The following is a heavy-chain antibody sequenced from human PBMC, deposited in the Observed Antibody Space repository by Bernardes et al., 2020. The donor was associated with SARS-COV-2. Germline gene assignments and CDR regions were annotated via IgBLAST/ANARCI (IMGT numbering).Heavy chain of an antibody. Sequence: VSCKVSGYTLTELSMHWVRQAPGKGLEWMGGFDPEDGETIYAQKFQGRVTMTEDTSTDTAYMELSSLRSEDTAVYYCATASGSYFSNWFDPWGQGTLVTVSS. V-gene: IGHV1-24*01. CDR2: FDPEDGET. CDR1: GYTLTELS. CDR3: ATASGSYFSNWFDP. D-gene: IGHD1-26*01. J-gene: IGHJ5*02.